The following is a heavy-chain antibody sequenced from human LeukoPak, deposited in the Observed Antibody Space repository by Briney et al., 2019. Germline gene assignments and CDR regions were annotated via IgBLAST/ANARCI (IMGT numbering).Heavy chain of an antibody. CDR3: ARGYSGWYYFDY. D-gene: IGHD6-19*01. CDR2: IYYSGST. V-gene: IGHV4-59*01. J-gene: IGHJ4*02. Sequence: TSETLSPTCTVSGGSISSYYWSWIRQPPGKGLEWIGYIYYSGSTNYNPSLKSRVTISVDTSKNQFSLKLSSVTAADTAVYYCARGYSGWYYFDYWGQGTLVTVSS. CDR1: GGSISSYY.